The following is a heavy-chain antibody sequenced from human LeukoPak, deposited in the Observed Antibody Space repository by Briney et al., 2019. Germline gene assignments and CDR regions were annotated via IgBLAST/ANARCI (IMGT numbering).Heavy chain of an antibody. V-gene: IGHV3-23*01. CDR2: ISASVGST. Sequence: GGSLRLSCTASGFTLSNYAMSWVRQAPGKGLEWVSAISASVGSTFYADTVKGRFTISRDNAKNTLYLQMNSLRAEDTAVYYCARASNSPFDYWGQGTLVTVPS. CDR1: GFTLSNYA. J-gene: IGHJ4*02. CDR3: ARASNSPFDY. D-gene: IGHD2-21*01.